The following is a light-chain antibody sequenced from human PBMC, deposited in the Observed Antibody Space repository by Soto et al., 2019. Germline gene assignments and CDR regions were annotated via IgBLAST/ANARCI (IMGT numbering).Light chain of an antibody. V-gene: IGKV3-20*01. J-gene: IGKJ1*01. CDR3: QQYGSSPEA. Sequence: EIVLTQSPGTLSLSPGERATISCRASQSVRSNFLAWYQQKPGQAPRLLIYGASSRATGIPDRFSGSGSGTDFTLTVSRLEPEDFAVYYCQQYGSSPEAFGQGTKVEIK. CDR1: QSVRSNF. CDR2: GAS.